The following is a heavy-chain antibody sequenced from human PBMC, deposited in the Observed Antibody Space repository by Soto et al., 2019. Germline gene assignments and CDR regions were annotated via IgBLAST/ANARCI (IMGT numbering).Heavy chain of an antibody. CDR3: ARGLAQVAGGAFDI. CDR1: GFSFSFSG. CDR2: LWYDGSSE. V-gene: IGHV3-33*01. Sequence: QVHLVESGGGVVQPGRSLRLSCAASGFSFSFSGMHWVRQAPGKGLEWVAGLWYDGSSENYADSVKGRFTISRHNSKNTLHLQMDSRRVEDTAMYYCARGLAQVAGGAFDIWGQGTMVIVSS. D-gene: IGHD3-16*01. J-gene: IGHJ3*02.